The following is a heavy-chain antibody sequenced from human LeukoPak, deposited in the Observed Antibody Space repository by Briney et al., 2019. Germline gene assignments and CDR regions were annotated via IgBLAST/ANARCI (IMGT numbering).Heavy chain of an antibody. CDR1: GGSFSGYY. Sequence: SETLSLTCAVYGGSFSGYYWSWIRQPPGKGLEWIGEINHSGSTNYNPSLKSRVTISVDTSKNQFSLKLSSVTAADTAVYYCARRGVYYDSSGYYYHSFDYWGQGTLVTVSS. V-gene: IGHV4-34*01. D-gene: IGHD3-22*01. CDR2: INHSGST. CDR3: ARRGVYYDSSGYYYHSFDY. J-gene: IGHJ4*02.